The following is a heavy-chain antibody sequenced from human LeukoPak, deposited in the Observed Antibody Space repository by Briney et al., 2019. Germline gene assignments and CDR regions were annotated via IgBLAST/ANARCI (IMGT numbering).Heavy chain of an antibody. CDR2: IYYSGST. CDR1: GGSISSYY. J-gene: IGHJ6*02. Sequence: NASETLSLTCTVSGGSISSYYWTWIRQPPGKGLEWIGYIYYSGSTNYNPSLKSRVTISVDTSKNQFSLKLSSVTAADTAVYYCARDRSGYEYYYYYGMDVWGQGATVTVSS. D-gene: IGHD5-12*01. V-gene: IGHV4-59*01. CDR3: ARDRSGYEYYYYYGMDV.